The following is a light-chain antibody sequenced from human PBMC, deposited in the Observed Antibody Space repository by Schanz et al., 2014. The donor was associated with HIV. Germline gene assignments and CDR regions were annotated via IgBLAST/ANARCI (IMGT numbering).Light chain of an antibody. CDR1: QSVLLSSNNKTY. Sequence: DIVMTQSPDSLAVSLGERAAINCTSSQSVLLSSNNKTYLAWYQQKPGQPPKLLIYWASTRKFGVPHRFSGSGSGTDFTLTISGLQAEDVAVYYCQQYYSTPLTFGGGTKVEIK. J-gene: IGKJ4*01. CDR3: QQYYSTPLT. CDR2: WAS. V-gene: IGKV4-1*01.